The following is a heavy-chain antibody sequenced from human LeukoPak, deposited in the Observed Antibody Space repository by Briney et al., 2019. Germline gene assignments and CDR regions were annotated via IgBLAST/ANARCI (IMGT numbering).Heavy chain of an antibody. CDR1: GGTFSSYA. CDR3: ATNYALTGTGFDY. V-gene: IGHV1-69*06. Sequence: SVKVSCKASGGTFSSYAISWVRQAPGQGLEWMGGIIPIFGTAIYAQKFQGRVTMTEDTSTDTAYMELSSLRSEDTAVYYCATNYALTGTGFDYWGQGTLVTVSS. CDR2: IIPIFGTA. D-gene: IGHD1-1*01. J-gene: IGHJ4*02.